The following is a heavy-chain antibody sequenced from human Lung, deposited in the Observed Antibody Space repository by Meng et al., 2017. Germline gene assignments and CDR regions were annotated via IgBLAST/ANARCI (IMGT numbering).Heavy chain of an antibody. D-gene: IGHD2-2*01. Sequence: QVHLQEAGQGLGKPSGTLSLTCGVAGGSISSSNWWSWVRQPPGKGLEWIGEIYHSGGTKYNPSLKSRVTISVDKSKNQFSLKLSSVTAADTAVYYCARGPGEAVVPRTMFDYWGQGTLVTVSS. CDR2: IYHSGGT. J-gene: IGHJ4*02. CDR1: GGSISSSNW. CDR3: ARGPGEAVVPRTMFDY. V-gene: IGHV4-4*02.